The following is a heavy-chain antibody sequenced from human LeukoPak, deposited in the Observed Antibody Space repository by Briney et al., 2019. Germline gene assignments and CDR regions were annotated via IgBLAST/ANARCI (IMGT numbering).Heavy chain of an antibody. CDR3: ARVVVAATPSWFGP. D-gene: IGHD2-15*01. CDR2: IYYSGST. J-gene: IGHJ5*02. Sequence: PSETLSLTCTVSGGSISSSSYYWGWIRQPPGKGLEWIGSIYYSGSTYYNPSLKSRVTISVDTSKNQFSLKLSSVTAADTAVYYCARVVVAATPSWFGPWGQRTLVTVSS. V-gene: IGHV4-39*01. CDR1: GGSISSSSYY.